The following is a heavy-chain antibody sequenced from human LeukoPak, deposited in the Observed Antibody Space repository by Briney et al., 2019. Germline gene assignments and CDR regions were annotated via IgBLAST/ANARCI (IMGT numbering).Heavy chain of an antibody. CDR1: GYTFTTYD. V-gene: IGHV1-8*01. Sequence: GASVKVSCKASGYTFTTYDINWVRQATGQGPEWMGWMNPNSGNTGNAQKFQGRVTMTRNTSISTAYMELNSLRSEDTAVYYCARGGYYYDNSGLGYWGQGTQVTVSS. J-gene: IGHJ4*02. D-gene: IGHD3-22*01. CDR2: MNPNSGNT. CDR3: ARGGYYYDNSGLGY.